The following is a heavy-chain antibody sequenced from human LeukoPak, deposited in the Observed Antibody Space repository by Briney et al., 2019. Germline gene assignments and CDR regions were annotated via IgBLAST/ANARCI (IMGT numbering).Heavy chain of an antibody. J-gene: IGHJ4*02. CDR2: IKQDGSEK. V-gene: IGHV3-7*04. Sequence: PGGSLRLSCAASGFTFSSYWMSWVRQAPGKGLEWVANIKQDGSEKYHVDSVKGRFTISRDNAKNSLYLQMNSLRAEDTAVYYCARARIVATISPLGYWGQGTLVTVSS. CDR1: GFTFSSYW. D-gene: IGHD5-12*01. CDR3: ARARIVATISPLGY.